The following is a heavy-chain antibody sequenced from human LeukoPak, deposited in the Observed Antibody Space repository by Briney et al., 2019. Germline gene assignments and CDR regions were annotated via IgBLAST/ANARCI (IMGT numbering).Heavy chain of an antibody. V-gene: IGHV3-7*03. CDR3: ARDGPGIAAAAPRY. Sequence: GGSLRLSCAASGFTFSSYWMSWVRQAPGKGLEWVANIKQDGSEKYYVDSVKGRFTISRDNAKNSLYLQMNRLRAEDTAVYYCARDGPGIAAAAPRYWGQGTLVTVSS. D-gene: IGHD6-13*01. CDR1: GFTFSSYW. J-gene: IGHJ4*02. CDR2: IKQDGSEK.